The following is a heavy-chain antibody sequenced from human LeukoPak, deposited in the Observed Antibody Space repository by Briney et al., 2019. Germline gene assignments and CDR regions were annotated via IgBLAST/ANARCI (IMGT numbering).Heavy chain of an antibody. CDR1: GYTFTGYY. J-gene: IGHJ6*02. CDR2: INPDSGGT. D-gene: IGHD6-13*01. V-gene: IGHV1-2*02. CDR3: ARGRQLVQFYYYGMDV. Sequence: ASVKVSCKASGYTFTGYYMHWVRQAPGQGLEWMGWINPDSGGTNYAPSFQGRVTMTRDTSIRTAYMELSRLRSDDTAVYYCARGRQLVQFYYYGMDVWGQGTTVTVSS.